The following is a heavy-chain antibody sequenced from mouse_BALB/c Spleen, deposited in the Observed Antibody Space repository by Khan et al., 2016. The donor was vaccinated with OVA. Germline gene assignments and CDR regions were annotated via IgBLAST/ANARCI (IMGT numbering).Heavy chain of an antibody. CDR2: ISNSGSI. CDR3: ARWDYRYDRYFDV. V-gene: IGHV3-8*02. CDR1: GDSITSGY. D-gene: IGHD2-14*01. J-gene: IGHJ1*01. Sequence: EVQLQASGPSLVKPSQTLSLTCSVTGDSITSGYWNWIRKFPGNELEYMGYISNSGSIYYNPSLKSRISITRYTSQKQYYLQLNSVTTEDTATYYCARWDYRYDRYFDVWGAGTTVTVSS.